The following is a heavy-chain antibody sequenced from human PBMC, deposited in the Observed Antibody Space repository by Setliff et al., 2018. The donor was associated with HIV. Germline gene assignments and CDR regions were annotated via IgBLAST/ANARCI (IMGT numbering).Heavy chain of an antibody. CDR1: GGSLISGGYY. V-gene: IGHV4-61*08. J-gene: IGHJ2*01. CDR3: ARNGPTKIPYDF. Sequence: LSLTCSVSGGSLISGGYYWSWIRQTPGKGLEWIGHIYNSGATNYNPSLKSRVTISLATSKNQFSLNLRSVTATDTAVYYCARNGPTKIPYDFWGRGTLVTVSS. CDR2: IYNSGAT. D-gene: IGHD2-8*01.